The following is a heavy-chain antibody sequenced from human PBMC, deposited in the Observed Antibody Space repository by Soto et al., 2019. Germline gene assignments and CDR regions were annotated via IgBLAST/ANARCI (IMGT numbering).Heavy chain of an antibody. CDR2: IYYSGST. CDR1: GGSISSYY. Sequence: PSETLSLTCTVSGGSISSYYWSWIRQPPGKGLEWIGYIYYSGSTNYNPSLKRRVTISVDTSKNQFSLKLSTVTAADTAVDYCARGGPNAYSWFDPWGQGTLVTVSS. CDR3: ARGGPNAYSWFDP. D-gene: IGHD2-15*01. J-gene: IGHJ5*02. V-gene: IGHV4-59*01.